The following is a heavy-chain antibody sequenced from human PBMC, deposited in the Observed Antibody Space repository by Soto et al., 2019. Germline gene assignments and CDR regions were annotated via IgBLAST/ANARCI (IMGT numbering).Heavy chain of an antibody. D-gene: IGHD4-17*01. J-gene: IGHJ3*02. CDR3: ASRDYGYTFNI. CDR2: MCYSGST. CDR1: GSSVTGGGFC. V-gene: IGHV4-31*03. Sequence: LSLTCTVSGSSVTGGGFCWSWIRQHPGEGLEFIGYMCYSGSTNYNPSLKSRVAISIDTSKNQFSLTLTFVTAADTAVYYCASRDYGYTFNIWGQGTMVTVSS.